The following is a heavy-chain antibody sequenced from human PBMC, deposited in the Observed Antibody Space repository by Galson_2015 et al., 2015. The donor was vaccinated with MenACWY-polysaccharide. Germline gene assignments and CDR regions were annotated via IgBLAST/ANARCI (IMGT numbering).Heavy chain of an antibody. Sequence: SETLSLTCAVSGGSVSSNHWWSWVRQPPGKGLEWIGEIYHTGTTNYNPSLESRLTISVDTSKNQFSLHVRSVTAADTAVYFCARPGYCSSTICTGHMDVWGQGTTVTVSS. CDR3: ARPGYCSSTICTGHMDV. V-gene: IGHV4-4*02. J-gene: IGHJ6*02. CDR2: IYHTGTT. D-gene: IGHD2-2*01. CDR1: GGSVSSNHW.